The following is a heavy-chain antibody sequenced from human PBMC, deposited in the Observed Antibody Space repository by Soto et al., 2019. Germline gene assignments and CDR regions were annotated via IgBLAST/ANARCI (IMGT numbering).Heavy chain of an antibody. J-gene: IGHJ6*02. CDR1: GFTFSDYY. CDR3: ARGYYDSSGYYSPPRMDV. Sequence: TGGSLRLSCAASGFTFSDYYMSWIRQAPGKGLEWVSYISSSGSTIYYADSVKGRFTISRDNAKNSLYLQMNSLRAEDTAVYYCARGYYDSSGYYSPPRMDVWGQGTTVTVSS. V-gene: IGHV3-11*04. D-gene: IGHD3-22*01. CDR2: ISSSGSTI.